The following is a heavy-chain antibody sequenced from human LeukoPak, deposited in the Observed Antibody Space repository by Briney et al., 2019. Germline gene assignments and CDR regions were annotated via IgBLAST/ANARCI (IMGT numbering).Heavy chain of an antibody. CDR2: IFYSGSP. CDR3: ARHQAYSSPFDP. V-gene: IGHV4-59*08. Sequence: SETLSLTCTVSGGSISSYYWSWIRQPPGKGLEWVGYIFYSGSPNYNPSLKSRVTIPLDTSKNQFSLKLSSVTAADTAVYYCARHQAYSSPFDPWGQGTLVTVSS. J-gene: IGHJ5*02. CDR1: GGSISSYY. D-gene: IGHD6-13*01.